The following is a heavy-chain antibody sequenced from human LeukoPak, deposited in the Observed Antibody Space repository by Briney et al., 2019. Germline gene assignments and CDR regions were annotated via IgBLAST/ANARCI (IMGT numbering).Heavy chain of an antibody. Sequence: GGSLRLSCAASGFTFSDAWMSWVRQAPGKGLEWVGRIKSKIDGGTIDYAAPVKGRFTISRDDSRNTLYLQMNSLKTEDTAVYYCTTRRQDGWWGQGTLVTVSS. CDR1: GFTFSDAW. D-gene: IGHD2-15*01. CDR2: IKSKIDGGTI. V-gene: IGHV3-15*01. J-gene: IGHJ4*02. CDR3: TTRRQDGW.